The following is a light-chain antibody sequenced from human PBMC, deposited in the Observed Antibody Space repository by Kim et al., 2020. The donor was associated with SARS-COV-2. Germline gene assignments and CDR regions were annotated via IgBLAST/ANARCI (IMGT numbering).Light chain of an antibody. Sequence: TIPCTGTSSAGSGYNYGSWYQQHPGKAPKLMIYDVSNRHSGVSNRFSGSKSGNTASLTISGLQAEDEADYYCSSYTSSSTLDYVFGTGTKVTVL. CDR3: SSYTSSSTLDYV. CDR1: SSAGSGYNY. V-gene: IGLV2-14*03. CDR2: DVS. J-gene: IGLJ1*01.